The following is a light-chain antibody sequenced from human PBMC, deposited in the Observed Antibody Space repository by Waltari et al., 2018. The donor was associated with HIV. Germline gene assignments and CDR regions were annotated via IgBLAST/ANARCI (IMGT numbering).Light chain of an antibody. J-gene: IGLJ2*01. CDR1: TGAVTSGHF. CDR3: LLSFNGVVV. V-gene: IGLV7-46*01. Sequence: QAVVTQEPSLTVSPGGTVTLPCASSTGAVTSGHFPYWFQRRPGQAPKALLYDTSNRHTWTPPRFSGSLLGDKAALTLTGAQFEDEADDFCLLSFNGVVVFGGGTSLTVL. CDR2: DTS.